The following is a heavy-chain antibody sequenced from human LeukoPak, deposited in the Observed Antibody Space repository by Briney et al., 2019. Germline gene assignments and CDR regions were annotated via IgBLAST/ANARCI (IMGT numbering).Heavy chain of an antibody. Sequence: SETLSLTCAVYGGSFRGYYWSWIRQAPGKGLEWIGEINHSGSTNYNPSLKSRVTISVDTSKKQFSLNLSSATAADTAVYYCAGPGAARLDYWGQGIQVTASS. J-gene: IGHJ4*02. CDR1: GGSFRGYY. CDR3: AGPGAARLDY. D-gene: IGHD6-6*01. V-gene: IGHV4-34*01. CDR2: INHSGST.